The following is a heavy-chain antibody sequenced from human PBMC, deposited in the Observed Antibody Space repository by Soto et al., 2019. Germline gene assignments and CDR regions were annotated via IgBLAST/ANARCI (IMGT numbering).Heavy chain of an antibody. CDR1: GYTFNSHE. Sequence: GGSLRLSCVASGYTFNSHEVNWIRQTPGKRLEWISSVSGSGTTKYADSVKGRFTISRDNAHKSIYLQMNSLRVEDTGVYYCARGGIHWGQGALVTVYS. CDR2: VSGSGTT. CDR3: ARGGIH. D-gene: IGHD6-13*01. J-gene: IGHJ4*02. V-gene: IGHV3-48*03.